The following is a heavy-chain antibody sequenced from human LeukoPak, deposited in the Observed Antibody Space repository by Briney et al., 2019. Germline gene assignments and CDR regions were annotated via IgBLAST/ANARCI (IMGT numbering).Heavy chain of an antibody. CDR1: GYTLTELS. J-gene: IGHJ4*02. CDR2: FDPEDGET. D-gene: IGHD2-2*01. CDR3: ATGPVRCSSTSCYAIFDY. Sequence: ASVKVSCKVSGYTLTELSMHWVRQAPGKGLEWMGGFDPEDGETIYAQRFQDRVTMTEDTSTDTAYMELSSLRSEDTAMYYCATGPVRCSSTSCYAIFDYWGQGTLVTVSS. V-gene: IGHV1-24*01.